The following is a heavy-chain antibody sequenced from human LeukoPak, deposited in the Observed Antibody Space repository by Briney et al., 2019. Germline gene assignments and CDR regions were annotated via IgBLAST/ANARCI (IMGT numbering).Heavy chain of an antibody. D-gene: IGHD1-14*01. CDR3: ARTFANLFKFDP. J-gene: IGHJ5*02. V-gene: IGHV1-8*01. Sequence: ASVKVSCKASGYTFTSYDINWVRQATGRGLEWMGWMNPNSGNTGYAQKFQGRVTMTRNTSISTAYMELSSLRSEDTAVYYCARTFANLFKFDPWGQGTLVTVSS. CDR2: MNPNSGNT. CDR1: GYTFTSYD.